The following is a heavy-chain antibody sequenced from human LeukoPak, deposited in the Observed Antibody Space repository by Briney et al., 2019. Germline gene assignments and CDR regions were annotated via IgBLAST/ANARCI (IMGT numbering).Heavy chain of an antibody. V-gene: IGHV3-33*06. Sequence: PGGSLRLSCAASGFTFSSYGMHWVRQAPGKGLEWVAVIWYDGSNKYYADSVKGRFTISRDNSKNTLYLQMNSLRAEDTAVYYCAKDSSGYYHQAFDYWGQGTLVTVSS. D-gene: IGHD3-22*01. CDR3: AKDSSGYYHQAFDY. J-gene: IGHJ4*02. CDR1: GFTFSSYG. CDR2: IWYDGSNK.